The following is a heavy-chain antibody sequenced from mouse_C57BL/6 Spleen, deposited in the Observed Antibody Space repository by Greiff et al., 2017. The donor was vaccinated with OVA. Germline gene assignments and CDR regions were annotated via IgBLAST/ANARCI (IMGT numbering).Heavy chain of an antibody. V-gene: IGHV2-2*01. CDR1: GFSLTSYG. Sequence: QVQLKESGPGLVQPSQTLSITCTVSGFSLTSYGVHWVRQSPGKGLEWLGVIWSGGSTDYNAAFISRLSISKDNSKSHVFFKMNSLQADDTAIYYCARNSIYYDYPFYAMDYWGQGTSVTVSS. D-gene: IGHD2-4*01. CDR2: IWSGGST. CDR3: ARNSIYYDYPFYAMDY. J-gene: IGHJ4*01.